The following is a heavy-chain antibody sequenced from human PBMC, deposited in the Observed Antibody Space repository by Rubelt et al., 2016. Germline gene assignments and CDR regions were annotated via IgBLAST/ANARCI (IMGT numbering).Heavy chain of an antibody. J-gene: IGHJ4*02. D-gene: IGHD2-21*01. CDR3: ARETFPAVVVIAIPYYFDY. Sequence: EWVSTISGSGGSTYYADSVKGRFTISRDNSKNTLYLQMNSLRAEDTAVYYCARETFPAVVVIAIPYYFDYWGQGTLVTVSS. V-gene: IGHV3-23*01. CDR2: ISGSGGST.